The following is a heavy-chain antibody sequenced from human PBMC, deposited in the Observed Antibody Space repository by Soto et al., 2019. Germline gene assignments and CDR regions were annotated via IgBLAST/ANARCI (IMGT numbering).Heavy chain of an antibody. V-gene: IGHV3-23*01. D-gene: IGHD6-19*01. Sequence: GGPLRLSCAASGFTFRNSAMTWVSQAPGKGLEWVSGISSSGGSTYYADSVKGRFTISRDNSKNTLYLQMNSLRDEDTAIYYCAKGRPGGSGWLDWFDPWGQGTLVTVSS. CDR3: AKGRPGGSGWLDWFDP. J-gene: IGHJ5*02. CDR1: GFTFRNSA. CDR2: ISSSGGST.